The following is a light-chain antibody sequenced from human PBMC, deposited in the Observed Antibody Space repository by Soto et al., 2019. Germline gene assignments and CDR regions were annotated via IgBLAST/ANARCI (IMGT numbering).Light chain of an antibody. J-gene: IGKJ3*01. CDR1: QGIRRL. V-gene: IGKV1-12*01. CDR3: QQANSFPFT. CDR2: AAS. Sequence: DIQMTQSPSSVSASGGDRVMITCRASQGIRRLLAWYQQKPGQAPKLLSYAASSLQSGVPPRFSGSGSGAGLPLNISSLQPEEFATCYFQQANSFPFTFGPGTKVDL.